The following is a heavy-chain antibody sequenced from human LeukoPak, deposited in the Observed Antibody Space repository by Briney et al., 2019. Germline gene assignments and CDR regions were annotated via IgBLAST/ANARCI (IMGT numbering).Heavy chain of an antibody. J-gene: IGHJ5*02. CDR2: ISYDGSNK. Sequence: SGGSLRLSCAASGFTFSSYAMHWVRQAPGKGLEWVAVISYDGSNKYYADSVKGRFTISRDNSKNTLHLQMNSLRADDTAVYYCAKGKQWLIPNWFDPWGQGTLVTVSS. D-gene: IGHD6-19*01. CDR3: AKGKQWLIPNWFDP. CDR1: GFTFSSYA. V-gene: IGHV3-30-3*01.